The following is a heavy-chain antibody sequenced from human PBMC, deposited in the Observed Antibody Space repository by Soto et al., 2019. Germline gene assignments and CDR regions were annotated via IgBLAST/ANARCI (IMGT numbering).Heavy chain of an antibody. CDR2: ISYDGSNK. V-gene: IGHV3-30-3*01. CDR1: GFTFSSYA. J-gene: IGHJ5*02. D-gene: IGHD6-6*01. CDR3: ARDSSSSRNYWFDP. Sequence: QVQLVESGGGVVQPGRSLRLSCAASGFTFSSYAMHWVRQAPGKGLEWVAVISYDGSNKYYADSVKGRFTISRDNSKNTLYLQMNSLRAEDTAVYYCARDSSSSRNYWFDPWGQGTLVTVSS.